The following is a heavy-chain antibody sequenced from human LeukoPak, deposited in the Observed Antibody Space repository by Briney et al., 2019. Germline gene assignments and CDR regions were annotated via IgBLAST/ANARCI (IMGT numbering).Heavy chain of an antibody. CDR3: ARVWAWGSGNYFDN. CDR1: GFTFDAFG. Sequence: RPGGSLRLSCAASGFTFDAFGMTWVRQAPGKGLEWVSAIRGDAGSTGYADSVKGRFTISRDNAKNSLYLQMNSLRVEDTALHYCARVWAWGSGNYFDNWGQGTLVTVSS. D-gene: IGHD7-27*01. CDR2: IRGDAGST. V-gene: IGHV3-20*04. J-gene: IGHJ4*02.